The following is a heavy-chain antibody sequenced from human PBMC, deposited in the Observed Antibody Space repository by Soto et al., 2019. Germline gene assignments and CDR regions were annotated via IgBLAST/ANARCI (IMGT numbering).Heavy chain of an antibody. CDR2: MSGHSGDR. J-gene: IGHJ4*02. V-gene: IGHV1-18*04. D-gene: IGHD1-26*01. CDR3: ARDLSWAGGFDY. CDR1: GYTFSSFR. Sequence: QIQLVQSGPEVKRPGASLKVSCTAAGYTFSSFRYSWVRQAPGQGLEWMGWMSGHSGDRKYAQKFQARVTITIDAATSTVYLDLGSLRADDTAVYYCARDLSWAGGFDYWGQGTPVTVSS.